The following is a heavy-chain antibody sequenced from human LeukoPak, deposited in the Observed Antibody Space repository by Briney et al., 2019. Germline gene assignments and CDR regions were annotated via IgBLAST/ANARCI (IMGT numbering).Heavy chain of an antibody. V-gene: IGHV3-21*01. D-gene: IGHD6-13*01. J-gene: IGHJ4*02. CDR3: ARAAQGYSSSWSDFDY. CDR2: ISSSSSYI. Sequence: GGSLRLSWAASGFTFSSYSMNWVRQARGKGLEWVSSISSSSSYIYYADSVKGRFTISRDNAKNSLYLQMNSLRAEDTAVYYCARAAQGYSSSWSDFDYWGQGTLVTVSS. CDR1: GFTFSSYS.